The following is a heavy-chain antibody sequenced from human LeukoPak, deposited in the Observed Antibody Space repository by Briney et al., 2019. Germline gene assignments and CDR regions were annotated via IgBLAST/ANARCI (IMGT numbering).Heavy chain of an antibody. J-gene: IGHJ4*02. V-gene: IGHV4-59*08. CDR2: IYYSGST. CDR3: ARQTYPFDY. CDR1: GGSISSYY. Sequence: SETLSLTCTVSGGSISSYYWSWIRQPPGKGLEWIGYIYYSGSTNYNPSLKSRVTISVDTSKNQFSLKLSSVTAADTAVYYCARQTYPFDYWGQGTLVTVSS.